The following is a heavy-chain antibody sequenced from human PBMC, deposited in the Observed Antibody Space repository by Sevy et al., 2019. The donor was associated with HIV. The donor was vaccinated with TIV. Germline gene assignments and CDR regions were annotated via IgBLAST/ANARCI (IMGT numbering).Heavy chain of an antibody. J-gene: IGHJ4*02. CDR2: ISYDGSNQ. CDR3: ARDQSGIAAAGIDFDY. D-gene: IGHD6-13*01. CDR1: GFTFSSYA. Sequence: GGSLRLSCAASGFTFSSYAMHWVRQAPGKGLEWVAVISYDGSNQYYADSVKGRFTISRDNSKNTLYLQMNSLRAEDTAVYYCARDQSGIAAAGIDFDYWGQGTLVTVSS. V-gene: IGHV3-30-3*01.